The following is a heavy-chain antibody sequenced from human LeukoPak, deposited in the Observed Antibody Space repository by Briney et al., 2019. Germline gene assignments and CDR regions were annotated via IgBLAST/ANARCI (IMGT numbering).Heavy chain of an antibody. CDR1: GGSISSYY. CDR2: IYTSVNT. J-gene: IGHJ3*02. CDR3: ARRMKRGIAAAGDSLHAFDI. V-gene: IGHV4-4*08. Sequence: SETLSLICTVSGGSISSYYWSWIRQPPGKGLEWIGYIYTSVNTNYTPSIKSRATLSGATSKNQCSLTLSTVTAADPAVYSCARRMKRGIAAAGDSLHAFDIWGQGTMVTVSS. D-gene: IGHD6-13*01.